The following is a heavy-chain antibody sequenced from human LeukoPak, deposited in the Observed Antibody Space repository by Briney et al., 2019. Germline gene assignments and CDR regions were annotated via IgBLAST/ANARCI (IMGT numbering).Heavy chain of an antibody. CDR1: GYTFTDFS. V-gene: IGHV1-2*02. Sequence: ASVKVSCKTSGYTFTDFSIHWVRQAPGPGLEWLGYIDPANGATRYAQKLQGRVTITRDTSSTTAYMDLRSLRSDDTAVYYCSRIPKLAPTGDFDYWGQGTLVTVSS. D-gene: IGHD1-1*01. CDR3: SRIPKLAPTGDFDY. CDR2: IDPANGAT. J-gene: IGHJ4*02.